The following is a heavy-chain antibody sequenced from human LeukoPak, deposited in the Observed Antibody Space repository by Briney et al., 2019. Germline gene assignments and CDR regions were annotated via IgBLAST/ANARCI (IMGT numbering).Heavy chain of an antibody. CDR1: GFTFSPYN. D-gene: IGHD4-17*01. J-gene: IGHJ3*02. Sequence: GGSLRLSCAASGFTFSPYNMNWVRQAPGKGLEWVSAIRGSGGGTAYADSVRGRFTVSRDNSKNTLFLQMSRLRADDTAVYYCARDPNGDYVGAFDILGQGTMVTVSS. CDR3: ARDPNGDYVGAFDI. CDR2: IRGSGGGT. V-gene: IGHV3-23*01.